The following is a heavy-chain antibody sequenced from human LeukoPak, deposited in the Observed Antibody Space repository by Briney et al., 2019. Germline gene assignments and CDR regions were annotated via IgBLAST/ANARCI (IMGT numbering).Heavy chain of an antibody. CDR2: IYHSGST. V-gene: IGHV4-30-2*01. CDR3: ARIRSGYHDY. J-gene: IGHJ4*02. D-gene: IGHD5-12*01. CDR1: GGSISSGGYS. Sequence: SETLSLTCAVSGGSISSGGYSWSWIRQPPGKGLEWIGYIYHSGSTYYNPSLKSRVPISVDRSKNQFSLKLSSVTAADTAVYYCARIRSGYHDYWGQGTLVTVSS.